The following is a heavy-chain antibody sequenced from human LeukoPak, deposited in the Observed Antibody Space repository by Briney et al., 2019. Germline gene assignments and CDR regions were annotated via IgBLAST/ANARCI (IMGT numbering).Heavy chain of an antibody. Sequence: ASVKVSCKASGYTFTSYDINWVRQATGQGLEWMGWMNPNSGNTGYAQKFQGRVTMTRNTSISTAYMELSSLRSEDTAVYYCARLKRVDYYDSSGYLHGWGQGTMVTVSS. CDR3: ARLKRVDYYDSSGYLHG. V-gene: IGHV1-8*01. CDR2: MNPNSGNT. J-gene: IGHJ3*01. D-gene: IGHD3-22*01. CDR1: GYTFTSYD.